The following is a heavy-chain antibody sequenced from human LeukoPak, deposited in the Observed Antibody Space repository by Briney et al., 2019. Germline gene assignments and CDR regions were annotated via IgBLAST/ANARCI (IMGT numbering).Heavy chain of an antibody. CDR2: INPSGGST. D-gene: IGHD3-3*01. Sequence: ASVKVSCKASGYTFTSYYMHWVRQAPGQGLEWMGIINPSGGSTSYAQKFQGRVTMTRDTSTSTVYMELSSLRSEGTAVYYCARVRLRFLEWPQMDVWGQGTTVTVSS. J-gene: IGHJ6*02. CDR1: GYTFTSYY. V-gene: IGHV1-46*01. CDR3: ARVRLRFLEWPQMDV.